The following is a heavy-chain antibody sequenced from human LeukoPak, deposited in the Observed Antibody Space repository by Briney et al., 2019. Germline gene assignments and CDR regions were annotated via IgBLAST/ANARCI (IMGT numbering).Heavy chain of an antibody. Sequence: ASVKVSCKAPGYTFTGYYMHWVRQAPGQGLEWMGWINPNSGGTNYAQKFQGRVTMTRDTSISTAYMELSRLRSDDTAVYYCASPLNSGYDSYGMDVWGQGTTVTASS. CDR3: ASPLNSGYDSYGMDV. D-gene: IGHD5-12*01. CDR1: GYTFTGYY. J-gene: IGHJ6*02. V-gene: IGHV1-2*02. CDR2: INPNSGGT.